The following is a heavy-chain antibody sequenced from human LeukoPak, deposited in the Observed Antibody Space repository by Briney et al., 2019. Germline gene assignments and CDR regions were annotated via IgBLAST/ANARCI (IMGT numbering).Heavy chain of an antibody. Sequence: ASVKVSCKASGYTFTSYGISWVRQAPGQGLEWVGWISAYNGNTNYAQKLQGRVTMTTDTSTSTAYMELRSLRSDDTAVYYCARVRYYGSGSYFGNNWFDPWGQGTLVTVSS. V-gene: IGHV1-18*01. J-gene: IGHJ5*02. D-gene: IGHD3-10*01. CDR2: ISAYNGNT. CDR1: GYTFTSYG. CDR3: ARVRYYGSGSYFGNNWFDP.